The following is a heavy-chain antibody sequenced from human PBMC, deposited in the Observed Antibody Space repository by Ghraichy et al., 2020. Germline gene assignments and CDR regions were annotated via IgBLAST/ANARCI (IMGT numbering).Heavy chain of an antibody. Sequence: GGSLRLSCAASGFPFSSYAVHWVRQPPGKGLEWVVIISSDGSTKYYAHSVKGRFSISRDNLQNTLYLQMNSLRDEDTAVYHCARDLPGFGAFAIWGQGTMVTVSS. CDR3: ARDLPGFGAFAI. J-gene: IGHJ3*02. CDR2: ISSDGSTK. D-gene: IGHD3-16*01. CDR1: GFPFSSYA. V-gene: IGHV3-30*04.